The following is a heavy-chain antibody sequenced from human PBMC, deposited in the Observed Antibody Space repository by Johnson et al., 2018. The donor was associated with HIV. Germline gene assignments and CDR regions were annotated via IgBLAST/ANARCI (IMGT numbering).Heavy chain of an antibody. CDR2: ISNDGSKK. J-gene: IGHJ3*02. Sequence: QVQLVESGGGVVRPGRSLRLSCAASAFSFSNYAMGWVRQAPGKGLEWVAVISNDGSKKYDADSVKGRFTIFRDNSKNTLYLQMNSLRPEDTAVYYCATQVDTVMRIGSNAFDIWGQGTMVTVSS. V-gene: IGHV3-30-3*01. D-gene: IGHD5-18*01. CDR1: AFSFSNYA. CDR3: ATQVDTVMRIGSNAFDI.